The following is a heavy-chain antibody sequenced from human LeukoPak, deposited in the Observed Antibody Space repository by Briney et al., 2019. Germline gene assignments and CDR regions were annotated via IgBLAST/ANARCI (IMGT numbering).Heavy chain of an antibody. Sequence: SETLSLTCTVSGGSISSGDYYWSWIRQPPGKDLEWIGYIYYTGSTYYNPSLKSRVSISVDTSKNRFSLSLTSVTAADTAVYYCARSGDSSGYYFDYWGQGTLVTVSS. CDR1: GGSISSGDYY. D-gene: IGHD3-22*01. J-gene: IGHJ4*02. V-gene: IGHV4-30-4*01. CDR3: ARSGDSSGYYFDY. CDR2: IYYTGST.